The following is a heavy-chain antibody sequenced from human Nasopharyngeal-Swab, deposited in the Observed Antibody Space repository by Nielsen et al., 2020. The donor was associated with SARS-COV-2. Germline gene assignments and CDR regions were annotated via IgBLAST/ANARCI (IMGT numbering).Heavy chain of an antibody. CDR2: ISGSGGST. D-gene: IGHD3-16*02. Sequence: VRQMPGKGLEWVSAISGSGGSTYYADSVKGRFTISRDNSKNTLYLQMNSLRAEDTAVYYCAKAEYDYVWRSYRAAFDYWGQGTLVTVSS. V-gene: IGHV3-23*01. J-gene: IGHJ4*02. CDR3: AKAEYDYVWRSYRAAFDY.